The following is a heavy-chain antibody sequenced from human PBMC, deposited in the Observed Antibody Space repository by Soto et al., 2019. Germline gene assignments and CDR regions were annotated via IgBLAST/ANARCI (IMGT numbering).Heavy chain of an antibody. CDR1: GYGFTTYW. J-gene: IGHJ6*02. V-gene: IGHV5-51*01. D-gene: IGHD3-3*01. CDR2: IYPGDSDT. Sequence: PRESLKNSCWGSGYGFTTYWIGWGRPMPGESLEWMGMIYPGDSDTRYSPSFQGQVTISADKSVNIAYLQWSSLKASDTAMYFCARQYDFWTGQYYYGVDVWGQGTMVTVSS. CDR3: ARQYDFWTGQYYYGVDV.